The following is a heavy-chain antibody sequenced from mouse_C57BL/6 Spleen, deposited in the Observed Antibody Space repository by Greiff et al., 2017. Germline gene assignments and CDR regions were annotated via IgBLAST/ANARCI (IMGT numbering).Heavy chain of an antibody. D-gene: IGHD2-1*01. V-gene: IGHV2-9-1*01. J-gene: IGHJ2*01. Sequence: VHLVESGPGLVAPSPSLSITCTVSGFSLTSYAISWVRQPPGKGLEWLGVIWTGGGTNYNSALKSRLSISKDNSKSQVFLKMNSLQTDDTARYYCARYGNYPLYYFDYWGQGTTLTVSS. CDR2: IWTGGGT. CDR3: ARYGNYPLYYFDY. CDR1: GFSLTSYA.